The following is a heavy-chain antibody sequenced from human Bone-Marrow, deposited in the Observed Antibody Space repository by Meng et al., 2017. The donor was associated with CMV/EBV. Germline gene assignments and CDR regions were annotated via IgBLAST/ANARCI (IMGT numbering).Heavy chain of an antibody. V-gene: IGHV6-1*01. CDR3: ARANYDFWSGYRHDAFDI. Sequence: LRLSCAISGDSVSSNSAAWNWIRQSPSRGLEWLGRTYYRSKWYNDYAVSVKSRITINPDTSKNQFSLQLNSVTPEDTAVYYCARANYDFWSGYRHDAFDIWGQGTMVTVSS. CDR1: GDSVSSNSAA. J-gene: IGHJ3*02. CDR2: TYYRSKWYN. D-gene: IGHD3-3*01.